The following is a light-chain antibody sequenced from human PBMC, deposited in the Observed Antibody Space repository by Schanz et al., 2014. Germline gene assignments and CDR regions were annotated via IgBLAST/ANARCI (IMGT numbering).Light chain of an antibody. V-gene: IGKV3D-20*02. CDR1: QSVSSH. J-gene: IGKJ5*01. Sequence: IVMTQSPATLSVSPGERATLSCRASQSVSSHLVWYQQKFGQAPRLLIYGASIRATGIPDRFSGSGSGTDFTLTITRLEPEDFAVYYCQQRSNWPITFGQGTRLEIK. CDR3: QQRSNWPIT. CDR2: GAS.